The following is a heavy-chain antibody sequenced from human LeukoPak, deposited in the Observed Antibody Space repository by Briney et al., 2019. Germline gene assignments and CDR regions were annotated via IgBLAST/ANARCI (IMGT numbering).Heavy chain of an antibody. CDR1: GFIFSECA. CDR2: IDTRGKGSAT. V-gene: IGHV3-73*01. Sequence: PGGSLRLSCEGSGFIFSECAIHWVRQASGKGLEWVGRIDTRGKGSATAYAASVRGRFTLSRDDSKSTAYLQMSSLKTEDTAAYFCTRDGGSWSHLDYRGQGVLVTVSS. J-gene: IGHJ4*02. CDR3: TRDGGSWSHLDY. D-gene: IGHD1-26*01.